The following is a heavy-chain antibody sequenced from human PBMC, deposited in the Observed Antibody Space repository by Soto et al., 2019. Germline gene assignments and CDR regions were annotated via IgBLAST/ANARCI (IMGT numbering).Heavy chain of an antibody. D-gene: IGHD3-3*01. Sequence: ASVKVSCKASGYTFTSYGISWVRQAPGQGLEWMGWISAYNGNTNYAQKLQGRVTMTTDTSTSTAYMELRSLRSDDTAVYYCARSSTPWRHSIPLGYWGQGTLVTVS. J-gene: IGHJ4*02. CDR1: GYTFTSYG. V-gene: IGHV1-18*01. CDR3: ARSSTPWRHSIPLGY. CDR2: ISAYNGNT.